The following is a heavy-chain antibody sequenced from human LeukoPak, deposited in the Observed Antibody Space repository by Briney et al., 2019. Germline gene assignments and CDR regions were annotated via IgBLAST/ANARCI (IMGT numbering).Heavy chain of an antibody. D-gene: IGHD1-26*01. Sequence: QPGGSLRLSCAASRFTFSSYWMHWVRQAPGKGLEWVSVIYSGGSTYYADSVKGRFTISRDNSKNTLYLQMNSLRAEDTAVYYCAGSGSFTPLDYWGQGTLVTVSS. J-gene: IGHJ4*02. CDR3: AGSGSFTPLDY. CDR2: IYSGGST. CDR1: RFTFSSYW. V-gene: IGHV3-53*01.